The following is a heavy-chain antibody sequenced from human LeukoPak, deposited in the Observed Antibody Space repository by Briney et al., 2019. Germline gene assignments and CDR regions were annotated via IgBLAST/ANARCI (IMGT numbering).Heavy chain of an antibody. J-gene: IGHJ4*02. CDR1: GGSISSGGYY. D-gene: IGHD2-15*01. CDR2: IYYSGRT. V-gene: IGHV4-31*03. Sequence: SETLSLTCTVSGGSISSGGYYWSWLRQHPGKGLEWIGYIYYSGRTYYNPFLKSRVTISVDTSKNQFSLKLSSVTAADTAVYYCARGRVVVVATKLAKQYYFDYWGQGALVTVSS. CDR3: ARGRVVVVATKLAKQYYFDY.